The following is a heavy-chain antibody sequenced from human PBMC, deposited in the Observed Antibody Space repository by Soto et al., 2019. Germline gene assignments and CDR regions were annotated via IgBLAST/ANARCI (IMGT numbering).Heavy chain of an antibody. CDR2: ISAYNGNT. D-gene: IGHD5-12*01. Sequence: QVQLVQSGAEVKKPGASVKVSCKASGYTFTSYGISWVRQAPGQGLEWMGWISAYNGNTNYAQKLQGRVTMTTDTSTSTAYMELMSLRSVDTAVYYCARDMPFHIVATRGNFDYWGQGTLVTVSS. CDR1: GYTFTSYG. V-gene: IGHV1-18*01. J-gene: IGHJ4*02. CDR3: ARDMPFHIVATRGNFDY.